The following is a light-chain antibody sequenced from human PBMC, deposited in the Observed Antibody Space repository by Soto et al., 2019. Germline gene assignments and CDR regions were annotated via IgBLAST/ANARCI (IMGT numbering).Light chain of an antibody. V-gene: IGKV3-15*01. J-gene: IGKJ2*01. CDR3: QQYIDWPPYT. CDR2: GAS. Sequence: EVVLTQSPATLSVSPGERATLSCRARQTVSRCLAWYQQKPGQAPRLLIYGASMRATGVPDRFSGSGSGTDFTLTISSLQSEDFAVYYCQQYIDWPPYTFGQGTKVEIK. CDR1: QTVSRC.